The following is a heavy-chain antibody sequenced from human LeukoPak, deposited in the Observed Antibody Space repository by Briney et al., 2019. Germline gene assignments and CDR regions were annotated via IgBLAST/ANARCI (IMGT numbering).Heavy chain of an antibody. CDR1: GFTFSSYA. CDR2: ISYDGSNK. V-gene: IGHV3-30-3*01. D-gene: IGHD3-22*01. J-gene: IGHJ4*02. CDR3: ARGGRYYYDVGKVDY. Sequence: GGSLRLSCAASGFTFSSYAMSWVRQAPGKGLEWVAVISYDGSNKYYADSVKGRFTISRDNSKNTLYLQMNSLRAEDTAVYYCARGGRYYYDVGKVDYWGQGTLVTVSS.